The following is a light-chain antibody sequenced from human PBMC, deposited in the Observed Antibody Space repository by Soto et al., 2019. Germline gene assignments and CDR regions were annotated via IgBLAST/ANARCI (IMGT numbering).Light chain of an antibody. V-gene: IGKV1-39*01. Sequence: DAQMTQSPSSLSASVGDSVTITCRASQSIGTYLDWYQHKPGKAPKLLIYAASSLQSGVPSRFSGXXSGXXXXLTIXSLXXEXFATYYCQESHSTFGQGTKLEIK. CDR3: QESHST. CDR2: AAS. CDR1: QSIGTY. J-gene: IGKJ2*01.